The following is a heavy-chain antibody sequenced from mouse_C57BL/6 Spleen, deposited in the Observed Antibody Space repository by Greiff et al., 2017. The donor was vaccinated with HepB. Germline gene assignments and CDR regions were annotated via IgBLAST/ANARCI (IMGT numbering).Heavy chain of an antibody. CDR3: ARWGLRRDFDY. Sequence: ASGYTFTSYGISWVKQRTGQGLEWIGEIYPRSGNTYYNEKFKGKATLTADKSSSTAYMELRSLTSEDSAVYFCARWGLRRDFDYWGQGTTLTVSS. D-gene: IGHD2-4*01. CDR1: GYTFTSYG. V-gene: IGHV1-81*01. J-gene: IGHJ2*01. CDR2: IYPRSGNT.